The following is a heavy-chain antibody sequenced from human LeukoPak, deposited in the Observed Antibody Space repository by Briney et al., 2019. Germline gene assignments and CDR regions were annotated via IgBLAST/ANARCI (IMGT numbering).Heavy chain of an antibody. D-gene: IGHD3-10*01. CDR3: ARLLITMVRGVIITPPHFDY. Sequence: SETLSLTCTVSGGSISSYYWSWIRQPPGKGLEWIGYIYYSGSTNYNPSLKSRVTISVDTSKNQFSLKLSSVTAADTAVYYCARLLITMVRGVIITPPHFDYWGQGTLVTVSS. CDR2: IYYSGST. V-gene: IGHV4-59*08. CDR1: GGSISSYY. J-gene: IGHJ4*02.